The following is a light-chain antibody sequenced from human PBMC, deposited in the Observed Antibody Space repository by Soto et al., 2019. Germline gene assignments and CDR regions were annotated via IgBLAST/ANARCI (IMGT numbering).Light chain of an antibody. CDR1: SSDVGGYNY. J-gene: IGLJ3*02. CDR2: EVS. Sequence: QSALTQPASVSGSPGQSITISCTGTSSDVGGYNYVSWYQQHPAKAPKHMISEVSNRPSGVSNRFSGSKSGNTASLTISGLQAEDEGDYYCSSYTSSSTRVFGGGTKLTVL. CDR3: SSYTSSSTRV. V-gene: IGLV2-14*01.